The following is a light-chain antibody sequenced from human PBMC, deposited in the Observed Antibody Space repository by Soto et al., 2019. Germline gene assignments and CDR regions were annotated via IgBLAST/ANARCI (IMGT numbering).Light chain of an antibody. V-gene: IGLV2-8*01. Sequence: QSALTQPPSASGSPGRSVTISCTGTSSDIGGYNYVSWYQQHPGKAPKLMIYEVNKRPSGVPDRFSGSKSGNTASLTISGLQADDEADYYCCSYGGSYTGVFGGGTKVTVL. J-gene: IGLJ3*02. CDR3: CSYGGSYTGV. CDR2: EVN. CDR1: SSDIGGYNY.